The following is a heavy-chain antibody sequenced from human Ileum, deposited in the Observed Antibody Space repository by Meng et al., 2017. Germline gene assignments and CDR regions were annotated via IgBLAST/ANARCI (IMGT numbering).Heavy chain of an antibody. CDR3: AREFYVDTAMVIDS. CDR1: NGSLTNVNNY. Sequence: QVQLQESGPGLVKPSQTLSLNCSASNGSLTNVNNYWNWIRQAPGQALEHIGYIYYDGSSYATPSLKSRVTMSIDTSTNQFSLRLDSVTAADTAVYYCAREFYVDTAMVIDSWGPGALVTVSS. J-gene: IGHJ4*02. CDR2: IYYDGSS. V-gene: IGHV4-30-4*01. D-gene: IGHD5-18*01.